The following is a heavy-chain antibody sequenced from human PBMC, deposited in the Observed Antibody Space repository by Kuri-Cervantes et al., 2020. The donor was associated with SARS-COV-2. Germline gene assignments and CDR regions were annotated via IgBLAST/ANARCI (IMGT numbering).Heavy chain of an antibody. Sequence: SETLSLTCTVSGGSISSYYWSWIRQPPGKGLEWIGGIFYSGITYYNPSLKSRVTISVDTSKNQFSLRLTSVTAADTALYYCARQLYYYDSRSDLRGFLDLWGRGTLVTVSS. CDR1: GGSISSYY. J-gene: IGHJ2*01. V-gene: IGHV4-59*05. CDR3: ARQLYYYDSRSDLRGFLDL. D-gene: IGHD3-22*01. CDR2: IFYSGIT.